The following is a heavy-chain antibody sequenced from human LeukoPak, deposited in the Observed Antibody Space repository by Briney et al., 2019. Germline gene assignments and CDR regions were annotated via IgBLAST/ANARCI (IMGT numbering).Heavy chain of an antibody. V-gene: IGHV3-21*01. CDR3: ARCRDIAVAADYGMDV. D-gene: IGHD6-19*01. J-gene: IGHJ6*02. CDR2: ISSSSSYI. CDR1: GFTFSSYS. Sequence: GGSLRLSCAASGFTFSSYSMNWVRQAPGKGLEWVSSISSSSSYIYYADSVKGRLTISRDNAKNSLYLQMNSLRAEDTAVYYCARCRDIAVAADYGMDVWGQGTTVTVSS.